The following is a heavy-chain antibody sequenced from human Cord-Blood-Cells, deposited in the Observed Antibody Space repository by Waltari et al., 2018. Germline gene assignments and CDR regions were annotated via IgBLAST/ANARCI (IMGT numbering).Heavy chain of an antibody. J-gene: IGHJ4*02. CDR2: IWYDGSNK. CDR1: GFTFSSYG. V-gene: IGHV3-33*01. D-gene: IGHD1-1*01. CDR3: ARGWNYFDY. Sequence: QVQLVESGGGVVQPGRSLRLSCAASGFTFSSYGMHWVRQAPGKGVEWVAVIWYDGSNKYYADSVKGRFTISRDNSKNTLYLQMNSLRAEDTAVYYCARGWNYFDYWGQGTLVTVSS.